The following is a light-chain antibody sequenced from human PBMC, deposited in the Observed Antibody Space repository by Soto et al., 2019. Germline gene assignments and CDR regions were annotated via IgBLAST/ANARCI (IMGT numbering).Light chain of an antibody. CDR3: SSYTTRSTRV. CDR2: EVS. V-gene: IGLV2-14*01. Sequence: QSALTQPASVSGSPGQSITISCTGTSSDVGGYKFVSWYQQHPGKAPKLMIYEVSNRPSGVANRLSGSKSGNTASLTISGLQAEHEADYYCSSYTTRSTRVFGGGTQLTVL. J-gene: IGLJ3*02. CDR1: SSDVGGYKF.